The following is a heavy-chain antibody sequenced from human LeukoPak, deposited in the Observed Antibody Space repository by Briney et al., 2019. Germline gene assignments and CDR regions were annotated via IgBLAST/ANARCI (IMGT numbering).Heavy chain of an antibody. Sequence: SETLSLTCTVSGGSINNYYWSWIRQPPGRALEWIGYIYYSGTTNYHPSLESRVTMSVDTSKNEFSLKLSSVTAADTAVYYCARGGWSLDYWGQGTLVTVPS. D-gene: IGHD6-19*01. J-gene: IGHJ4*02. CDR3: ARGGWSLDY. CDR1: GGSINNYY. CDR2: IYYSGTT. V-gene: IGHV4-59*01.